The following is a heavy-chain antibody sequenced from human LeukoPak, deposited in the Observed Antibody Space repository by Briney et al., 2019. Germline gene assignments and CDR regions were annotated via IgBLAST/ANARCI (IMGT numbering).Heavy chain of an antibody. D-gene: IGHD4-23*01. V-gene: IGHV3-7*03. CDR2: IKQDGSEK. CDR3: AKDLNGYGGNSGVFDY. Sequence: QTGGSLRLSCAASGFTFSSYWMSWVRQAPGKGLEWVANIKQDGSEKYYVDSVKGRFTISRDNAKNSLYLQMNSLRAEDTAVYYCAKDLNGYGGNSGVFDYWGQGTLVTVSS. J-gene: IGHJ4*02. CDR1: GFTFSSYW.